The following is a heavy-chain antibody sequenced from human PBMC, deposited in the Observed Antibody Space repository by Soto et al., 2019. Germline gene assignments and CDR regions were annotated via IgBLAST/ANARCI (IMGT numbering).Heavy chain of an antibody. CDR2: ISYDGSNK. V-gene: IGHV3-30-3*01. D-gene: IGHD2-8*01. CDR1: GFTFSSYA. CDR3: ARVTGRMVYYYYGMDV. J-gene: IGHJ6*02. Sequence: QVQLVESGGGVVQPGRSLRLSCAASGFTFSSYAMHWVRQAPGKGLEWVAVISYDGSNKYYADSVKGRFTISRDNSKNXLYLQMNSLRAEDTAVYYCARVTGRMVYYYYGMDVWGQGTTVTVSS.